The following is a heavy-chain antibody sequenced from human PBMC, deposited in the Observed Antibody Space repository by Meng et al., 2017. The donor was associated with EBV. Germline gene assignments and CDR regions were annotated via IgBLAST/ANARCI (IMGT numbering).Heavy chain of an antibody. D-gene: IGHD4-17*01. J-gene: IGHJ4*02. CDR3: ARHRDRQDYGDYMVFYYFDY. CDR1: AVPISSSSYY. CDR2: IYYSGTT. Sequence: QLQLQESGPGLVKPSATRSLTCPVSAVPISSSSYYWGWIRQPPGKGLEWIGSIYYSGTTYYSPSLKSRVTISVDTSKNQFSLKLSSVTAADTAVYYCARHRDRQDYGDYMVFYYFDYWGQGTLVTVSS. V-gene: IGHV4-39*01.